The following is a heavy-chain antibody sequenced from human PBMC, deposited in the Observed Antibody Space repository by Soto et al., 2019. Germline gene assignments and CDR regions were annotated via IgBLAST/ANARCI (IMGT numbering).Heavy chain of an antibody. J-gene: IGHJ6*02. D-gene: IGHD3-10*01. Sequence: SETLSLTCTVSGGSISSYHWSWIRQPPGKGLEWIGYIYYSGSTNYNPSLKSRVTISVDTSKNQFSLKLSSVTAADTAVYYCARDRLMVRGSTYYYYGMDVWGQGTTVTVSS. V-gene: IGHV4-59*01. CDR1: GGSISSYH. CDR2: IYYSGST. CDR3: ARDRLMVRGSTYYYYGMDV.